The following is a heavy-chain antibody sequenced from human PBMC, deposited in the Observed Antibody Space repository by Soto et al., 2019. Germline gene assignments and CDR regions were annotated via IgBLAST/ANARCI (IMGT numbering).Heavy chain of an antibody. CDR1: GGTFSSFA. CDR2: IIPLFGVT. Sequence: QVQLVQSGAEVKKPGSSVKVSCKASGGTFSSFAISWVRQAPGQGLEWMGDIIPLFGVTNYAQTFQGRVTFTADESTTTAYMELRSLRSNDTAVYYCARGLDTTVAHSHNWGQGTLVTVSS. J-gene: IGHJ4*02. D-gene: IGHD1-1*01. V-gene: IGHV1-69*01. CDR3: ARGLDTTVAHSHN.